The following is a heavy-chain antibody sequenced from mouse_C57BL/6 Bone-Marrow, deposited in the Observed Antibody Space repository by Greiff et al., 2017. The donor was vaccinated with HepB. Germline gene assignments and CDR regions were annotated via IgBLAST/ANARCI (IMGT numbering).Heavy chain of an antibody. Sequence: QVQLQQSGAELVRPGASVTLSCKASGYTFTDYEMHWVKQTPVHGLEWIGAIDPETGGTAYNQKFKGKAILTADKSSSTAYMELRSLTSEDSAVYYCTRGGGNLLNDFDYWGQGTTLTVSS. J-gene: IGHJ2*01. D-gene: IGHD6-1*01. CDR1: GYTFTDYE. CDR2: IDPETGGT. CDR3: TRGGGNLLNDFDY. V-gene: IGHV1-15*01.